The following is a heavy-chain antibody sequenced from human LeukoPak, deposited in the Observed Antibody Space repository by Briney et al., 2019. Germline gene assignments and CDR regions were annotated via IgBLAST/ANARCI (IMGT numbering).Heavy chain of an antibody. V-gene: IGHV4-39*01. Sequence: SETLSLTCTVSGGSISSSSYYWGWVRQPPGKGLEWIGSIYYSGSTYYNPSLKSRVTISVNTSKNQFSLKLSSVTAADTAVYYCARRPQSYIDVWGKGTAVTVSS. CDR2: IYYSGST. J-gene: IGHJ6*03. CDR1: GGSISSSSYY. CDR3: ARRPQSYIDV.